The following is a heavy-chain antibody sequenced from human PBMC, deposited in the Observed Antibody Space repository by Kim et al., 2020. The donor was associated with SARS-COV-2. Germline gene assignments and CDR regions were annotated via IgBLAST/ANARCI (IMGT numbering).Heavy chain of an antibody. Sequence: GGSLRLSCAASGFTFSSFAMSWVRQAPGKGLEWVAGISGSGGSALYGDPVKGRFTISRDNSRNMVFLQMDSLRADDTAVYYCAKYPTLMTASPRGDYWGQGTLVTVSP. CDR2: ISGSGGSA. CDR1: GFTFSSFA. D-gene: IGHD2-15*01. J-gene: IGHJ4*02. V-gene: IGHV3-23*01. CDR3: AKYPTLMTASPRGDY.